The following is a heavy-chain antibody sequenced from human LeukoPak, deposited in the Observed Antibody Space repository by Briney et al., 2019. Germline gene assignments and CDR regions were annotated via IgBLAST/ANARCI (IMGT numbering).Heavy chain of an antibody. CDR3: AREGPLSGIAAAGRRGDYYYYYMDV. J-gene: IGHJ6*03. CDR1: GYTFTSYA. CDR2: INAGNGNT. D-gene: IGHD6-13*01. Sequence: ASVKVSCKASGYTFTSYAMHWVRQAPGQRLDWMGWINAGNGNTKYSREFQGRVTITRDTSASTAYMELSSLRYEDMAVYYCAREGPLSGIAAAGRRGDYYYYYMDVWGKGTTVTVSS. V-gene: IGHV1-3*03.